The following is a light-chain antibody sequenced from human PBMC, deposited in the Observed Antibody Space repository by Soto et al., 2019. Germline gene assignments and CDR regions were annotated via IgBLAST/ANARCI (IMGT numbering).Light chain of an antibody. CDR2: AAS. V-gene: IGKV1-39*01. J-gene: IGKJ4*01. Sequence: DIQMTQSPSSLSASVGDRVTITCRAGQYIGRYLNWYQQKPGKAPKLLIYAASSLHSGVPSRFSGSGSGTDFTLTISSLQPEDFATCSCQQTYRTPLTFGGGTKVEIK. CDR1: QYIGRY. CDR3: QQTYRTPLT.